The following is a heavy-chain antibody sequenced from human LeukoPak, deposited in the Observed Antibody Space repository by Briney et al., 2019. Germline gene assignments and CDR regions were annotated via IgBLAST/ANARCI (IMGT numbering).Heavy chain of an antibody. V-gene: IGHV1-46*01. CDR3: ARSSASSSSYWFDP. CDR1: GYTFTTYY. J-gene: IGHJ5*02. Sequence: GASVKVSCKASGYTFTTYYIHWVRQAPGQGLEWMGVIDPSGGSRSYAQKFQGRVTMTRDTSTSTVYMDLSSLRSEDTAVYYCARSSASSSSYWFDPWGQGTLVTVSS. D-gene: IGHD6-6*01. CDR2: IDPSGGSR.